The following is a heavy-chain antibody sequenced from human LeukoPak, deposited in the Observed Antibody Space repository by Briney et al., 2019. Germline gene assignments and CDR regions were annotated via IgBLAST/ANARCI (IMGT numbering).Heavy chain of an antibody. CDR1: GFTFSTCA. CDR2: ISISGAIT. Sequence: PGGSLRLSCAASGFTFSTCAMSWVRQAPGKGLEGVSVISISGAITLYGESVKGRFTISRDNSQDTLYLQMSSLRAEDTAIYYCARSPTDNSREGIDYWGQGTLVTVSS. D-gene: IGHD1-1*01. V-gene: IGHV3-23*01. J-gene: IGHJ4*02. CDR3: ARSPTDNSREGIDY.